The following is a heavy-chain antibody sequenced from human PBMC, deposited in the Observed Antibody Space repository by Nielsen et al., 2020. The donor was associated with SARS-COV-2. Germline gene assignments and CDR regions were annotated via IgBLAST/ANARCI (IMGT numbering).Heavy chain of an antibody. CDR3: ARATYYYDSSGYYLRSVFDY. CDR1: GGSFSGYY. D-gene: IGHD3-22*01. CDR2: INHSGST. V-gene: IGHV4-34*01. J-gene: IGHJ4*02. Sequence: ESLKISCAVYGGSFSGYYWSWIRQPPGKGLEWIGEINHSGSTNYNPSLKSRVTISVDTSKNQFSLKLSSVTAADTAVYYCARATYYYDSSGYYLRSVFDYWGQGTLVTVSS.